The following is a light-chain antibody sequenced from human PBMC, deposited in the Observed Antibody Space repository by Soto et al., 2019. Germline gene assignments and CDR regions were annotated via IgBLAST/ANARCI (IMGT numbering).Light chain of an antibody. CDR3: QQHNSGPPV. CDR1: QSVNSN. V-gene: IGKV3-15*01. J-gene: IGKJ2*01. CDR2: GAS. Sequence: EIVMTQSPATLSVSPGERATLSCRASQSVNSNLAWYQQKPGHSPRLLIYGASTRVTGIPARFSGSGSGTEFTPTISSLQAEDFAIYYCQQHNSGPPVFGQGTKLEIK.